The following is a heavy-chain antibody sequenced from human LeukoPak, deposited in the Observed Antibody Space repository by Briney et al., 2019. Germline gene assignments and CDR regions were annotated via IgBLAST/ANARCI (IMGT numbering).Heavy chain of an antibody. CDR1: GYTFTGYY. V-gene: IGHV1-2*02. Sequence: GASVKVSCKASGYTFTGYYMHWVRQAPGQGLEWMGWINPNSGGTNYAQKFQGRVTMTRDTSISTAYMELSRLRSDDTAVYYCSRDLFPYIVSTPDYWGQGTLVTVSS. J-gene: IGHJ4*02. D-gene: IGHD5-12*01. CDR3: SRDLFPYIVSTPDY. CDR2: INPNSGGT.